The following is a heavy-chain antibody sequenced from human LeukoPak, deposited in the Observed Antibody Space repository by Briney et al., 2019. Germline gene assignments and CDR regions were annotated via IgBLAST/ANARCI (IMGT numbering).Heavy chain of an antibody. Sequence: PSETLSLTCTVSGGSISSYYWGWIRQPPGKGLEWIGYIYYSGSTNYNPSLKSRVTISVDTSKNQFSLKLSSVTAADTAVYYCARVGVSGDDSSGYYYYYYYMDVWGKGTTVTISS. V-gene: IGHV4-59*01. D-gene: IGHD3-22*01. CDR2: IYYSGST. J-gene: IGHJ6*03. CDR1: GGSISSYY. CDR3: ARVGVSGDDSSGYYYYYYYMDV.